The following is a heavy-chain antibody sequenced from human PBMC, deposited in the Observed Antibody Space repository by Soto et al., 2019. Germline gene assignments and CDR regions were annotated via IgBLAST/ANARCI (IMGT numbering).Heavy chain of an antibody. D-gene: IGHD2-21*02. CDR1: GGTFSSNT. J-gene: IGHJ4*02. CDR2: IIPLFGTA. V-gene: IGHV1-69*06. Sequence: QVQLVQSGAEVKKPGSSVKISCKASGGTFSSNTINWVRQAAGQGLEWMGGIIPLFGTANYAEKFQGRVTITADKSTNTEYMELSSLRSEDTAGYYCASKAACGGDCYAFDSWGQGTLVTVSS. CDR3: ASKAACGGDCYAFDS.